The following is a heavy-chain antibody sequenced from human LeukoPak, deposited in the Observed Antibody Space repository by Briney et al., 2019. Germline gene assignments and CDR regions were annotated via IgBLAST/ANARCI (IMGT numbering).Heavy chain of an antibody. V-gene: IGHV4-34*01. CDR1: GGSFSGYY. J-gene: IGHJ4*02. CDR2: INHSGST. D-gene: IGHD3-10*01. Sequence: PSETLSLTCAVYGGSFSGYYWSWIRQPPGKGLEWIGEINHSGSTNYNPSLKSRVTISEDTSKNQFSLKLSSVTAADTAVYYCARDVYYYGSGSLFDYWGQGTLVTVSS. CDR3: ARDVYYYGSGSLFDY.